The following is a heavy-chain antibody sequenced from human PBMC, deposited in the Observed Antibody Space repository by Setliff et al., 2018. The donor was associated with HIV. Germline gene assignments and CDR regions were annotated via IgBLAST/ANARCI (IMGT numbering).Heavy chain of an antibody. CDR3: ARTRGYSLYYFDY. CDR2: IYYTGST. Sequence: SETLSLTCTVSGDSTTSYYWSWIRQPPGKGLEWIGYIYYTGSTTYNPSLKSRVTMSGDTSKNKVSLKLRSVSAADKAVYYCARTRGYSLYYFDYWGQGTLVTVSS. CDR1: GDSTTSYY. V-gene: IGHV4-59*01. D-gene: IGHD5-18*01. J-gene: IGHJ4*02.